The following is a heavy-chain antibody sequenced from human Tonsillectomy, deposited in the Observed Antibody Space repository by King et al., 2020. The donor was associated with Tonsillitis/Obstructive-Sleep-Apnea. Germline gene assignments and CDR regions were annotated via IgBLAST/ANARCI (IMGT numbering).Heavy chain of an antibody. Sequence: QLVQSGAEVKKPGASVKVSCKTSGYTFTNYGISWVRQAPGQGLEWMGWISAYNGNTNYAQKFQGRVTMTTDTSTSTAYMELRSLRSDDTAVYYCARDHYDILTDNFLIPTHNWFDPWGQGTQVSVSS. CDR1: GYTFTNYG. V-gene: IGHV1-18*01. J-gene: IGHJ5*02. CDR3: ARDHYDILTDNFLIPTHNWFDP. CDR2: ISAYNGNT. D-gene: IGHD3-9*01.